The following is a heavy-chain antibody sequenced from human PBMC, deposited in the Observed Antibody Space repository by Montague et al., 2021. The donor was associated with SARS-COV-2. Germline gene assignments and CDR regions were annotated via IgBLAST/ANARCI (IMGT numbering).Heavy chain of an antibody. Sequence: SLRLSCAASGFTLGYTWMHWVRQAPGKGLVWIAHINGDATTTKXXXSXEGRFTISRDNTQNTLSLQLDSLRAEDTAVSYCVKDRGTPDAFDMWGQGTMVTV. CDR2: INGDATTT. D-gene: IGHD3-10*01. J-gene: IGHJ3*02. CDR3: VKDRGTPDAFDM. CDR1: GFTLGYTW. V-gene: IGHV3-74*03.